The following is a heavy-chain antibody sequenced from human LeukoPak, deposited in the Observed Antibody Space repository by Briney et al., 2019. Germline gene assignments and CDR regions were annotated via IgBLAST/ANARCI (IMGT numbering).Heavy chain of an antibody. V-gene: IGHV4-39*07. CDR1: GASISSTTYY. J-gene: IGHJ4*02. D-gene: IGHD3-10*01. CDR2: IYYSGST. CDR3: ARDLGDYYGSGSYYNFDY. Sequence: SETLSLTCTVSGASISSTTYYWGWIRQPPGKGLEWIGSIYYSGSTYYNPSLKSRVTISLDTSKNQFSLNLSSVTAADTAVYYCARDLGDYYGSGSYYNFDYWGQGTLVTVSS.